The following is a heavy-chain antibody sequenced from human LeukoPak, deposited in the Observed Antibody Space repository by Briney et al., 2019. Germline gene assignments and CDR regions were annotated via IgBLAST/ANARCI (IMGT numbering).Heavy chain of an antibody. D-gene: IGHD3-10*01. J-gene: IGHJ3*02. V-gene: IGHV1-18*01. Sequence: ASVKVSRKASGYTFTSYGISWVRQAPGQGLEWMGWISAYNGNTNYAQKLQGRVTMTTDTSTSTAYMELRSLRSDDTAVYYCARDVITMVRGVIITGAFDIWGQGTMVTVSS. CDR2: ISAYNGNT. CDR3: ARDVITMVRGVIITGAFDI. CDR1: GYTFTSYG.